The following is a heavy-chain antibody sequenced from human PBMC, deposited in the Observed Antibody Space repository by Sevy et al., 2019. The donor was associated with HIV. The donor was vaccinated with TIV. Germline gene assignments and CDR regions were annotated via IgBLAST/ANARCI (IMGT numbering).Heavy chain of an antibody. Sequence: GGSLRLSCAASGFTFSYYNMNWVRQAPGKGLEWVSSISSSSSYIFYVDSVKGRFTISGDNAKDSLFLQMNSLRAEDTAVYYCARNLDYYASGPPDSWGRGTLVTVSS. CDR2: ISSSSSYI. J-gene: IGHJ4*02. CDR3: ARNLDYYASGPPDS. D-gene: IGHD3-10*01. V-gene: IGHV3-21*01. CDR1: GFTFSYYN.